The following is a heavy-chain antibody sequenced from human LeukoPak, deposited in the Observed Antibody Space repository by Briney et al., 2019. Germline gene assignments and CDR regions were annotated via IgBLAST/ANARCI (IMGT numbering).Heavy chain of an antibody. D-gene: IGHD6-19*01. CDR2: IYYSGST. CDR3: ARGGSSGWYYYYYYYMDV. CDR1: GGSISSYY. J-gene: IGHJ6*03. V-gene: IGHV4-59*01. Sequence: SETLSLTCTVSGGSISSYYWSWIRQPPGKGLEWIGYIYYSGSTNYNPSLKSRVTISVDTSKNQFSLKLSSVTAADTAAYYCARGGSSGWYYYYYYYMDVWGKGTTVTISS.